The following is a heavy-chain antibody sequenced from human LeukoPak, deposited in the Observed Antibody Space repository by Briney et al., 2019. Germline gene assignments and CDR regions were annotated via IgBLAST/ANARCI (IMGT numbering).Heavy chain of an antibody. D-gene: IGHD2-15*01. Sequence: GRSLRLSCAASGFTFSNFGMHWVRQTPGKGLESVAVISYDGSNTYYADSVKGRFTISRDNSKSTLSLQMSSLGVEDTAVYYCAKERCSGSACYIFDSWGQGTLVIVSA. V-gene: IGHV3-30*18. CDR1: GFTFSNFG. J-gene: IGHJ4*02. CDR3: AKERCSGSACYIFDS. CDR2: ISYDGSNT.